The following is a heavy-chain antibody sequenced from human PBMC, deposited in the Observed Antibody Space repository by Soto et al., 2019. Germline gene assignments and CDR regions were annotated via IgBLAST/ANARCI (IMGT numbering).Heavy chain of an antibody. Sequence: GGSLRLSCAASGFTFDDYAMHWVRQAPGKGLEWVSGISWNGGSIGYADAVKGRFTISRDNAKNSLHLQMSSLRAEDTALYYCAKDSTSVGTTFDYWGQGTVVTVSS. D-gene: IGHD1-7*01. CDR2: ISWNGGSI. CDR3: AKDSTSVGTTFDY. J-gene: IGHJ4*02. V-gene: IGHV3-9*01. CDR1: GFTFDDYA.